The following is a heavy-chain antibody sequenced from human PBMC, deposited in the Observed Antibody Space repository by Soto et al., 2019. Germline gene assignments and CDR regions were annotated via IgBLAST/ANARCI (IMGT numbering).Heavy chain of an antibody. J-gene: IGHJ3*02. CDR2: ISGGTGTT. CDR1: GITFSDYS. V-gene: IGHV3-23*01. CDR3: ATVLSAAFDI. Sequence: VGSLRLSCAVSGITFSDYSINCVRQAPGKGLEWVSGISGGTGTTHYADSVKGRFTISRDNSKNTVYLQMNSLRAEDTALYYCATVLSAAFDIWGQGTMVTV.